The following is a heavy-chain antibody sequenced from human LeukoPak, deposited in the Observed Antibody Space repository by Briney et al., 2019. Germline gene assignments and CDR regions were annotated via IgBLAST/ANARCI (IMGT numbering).Heavy chain of an antibody. J-gene: IGHJ4*02. CDR3: ARGPLAVAALPDLDY. CDR1: VYTFTGYY. CDR2: INPNSGGT. V-gene: IGHV1-2*02. D-gene: IGHD2-15*01. Sequence: GASVKVSCKASVYTFTGYYMHWVRQAPGQGLEWMGWINPNSGGTNYAQQFQGRVTMTRDTSISTAYMELSRLRSDDTAVYYCARGPLAVAALPDLDYWGQGTLVTVSS.